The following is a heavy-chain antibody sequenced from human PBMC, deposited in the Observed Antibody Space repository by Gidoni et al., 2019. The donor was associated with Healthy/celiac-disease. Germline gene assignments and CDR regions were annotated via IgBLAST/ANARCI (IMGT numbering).Heavy chain of an antibody. CDR2: ISSSSSYI. Sequence: EVQLVESGGGLVKPGGSRRLSCAASGFTFSSYSMNWVRQAPGKGLEWVSSISSSSSYIYYADSVKGRFTISRDNAKNSLYLQMNSLRAEDTAVYYCARDCRGTAMVRVYYYYYGMDVWGQGTTVTVSS. CDR1: GFTFSSYS. V-gene: IGHV3-21*01. J-gene: IGHJ6*02. CDR3: ARDCRGTAMVRVYYYYYGMDV. D-gene: IGHD3-10*01.